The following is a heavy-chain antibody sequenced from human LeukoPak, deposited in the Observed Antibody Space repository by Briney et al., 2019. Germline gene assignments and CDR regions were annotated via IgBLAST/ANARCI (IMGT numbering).Heavy chain of an antibody. CDR2: IYYSGST. Sequence: SETLSLTCTVSGGSISSYYWSWIRQPPGKGLEWIGYIYYSGSTNYNPSLKSRATMSVDTSKNQFALKLSSVTAADTAVYYCARDRSYYTGGMDVWGQGTTVTASS. CDR1: GGSISSYY. J-gene: IGHJ6*02. CDR3: ARDRSYYTGGMDV. V-gene: IGHV4-59*01. D-gene: IGHD3-10*01.